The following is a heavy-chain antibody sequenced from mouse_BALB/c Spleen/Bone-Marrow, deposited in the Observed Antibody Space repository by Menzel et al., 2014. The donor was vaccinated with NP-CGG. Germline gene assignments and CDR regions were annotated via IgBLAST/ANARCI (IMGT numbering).Heavy chain of an antibody. CDR2: ISSGGSYT. J-gene: IGHJ2*01. D-gene: IGHD2-4*01. Sequence: EVMLEESGGGLVKPGGSLKLSCAASGFTFSSYAMSWVRQTPEKRLEWVATISSGGSYTYYPDSVKGRFTISRDNAKNTLYLQMSSLRSEDTAMYYCATHGITRLLAYWGQGTTLTVSS. V-gene: IGHV5-9-1*01. CDR1: GFTFSSYA. CDR3: ATHGITRLLAY.